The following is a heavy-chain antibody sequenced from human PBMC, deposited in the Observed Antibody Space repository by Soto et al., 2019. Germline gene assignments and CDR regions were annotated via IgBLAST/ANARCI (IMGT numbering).Heavy chain of an antibody. CDR3: VRRDDYSYYYGMDV. CDR2: IYPGDSDT. J-gene: IGHJ6*02. V-gene: IGHV5-51*01. CDR1: GYSFISYW. Sequence: GESLKISCKGSGYSFISYWIGWVRQMPGKGLEWMGIIYPGDSDTRYSPSFQGRVTISVDKSISTVYLQWSSLKASDTAMYYCVRRDDYSYYYGMDVWGQGTKVTVSS.